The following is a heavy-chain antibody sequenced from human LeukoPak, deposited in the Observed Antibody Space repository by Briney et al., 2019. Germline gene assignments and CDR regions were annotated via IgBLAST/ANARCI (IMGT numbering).Heavy chain of an antibody. V-gene: IGHV3-23*01. CDR3: AKFIRSDDFPDY. J-gene: IGHJ4*02. D-gene: IGHD3-3*01. Sequence: GSLRLSCAASGFTFSSYAMSWVRQAPGKGLEWVSAISGSGGSTYYADSVKGRFTISRDNSKNTLYLQMNSLRAEDTAVYYCAKFIRSDDFPDYWGQGTLVTVSS. CDR1: GFTFSSYA. CDR2: ISGSGGST.